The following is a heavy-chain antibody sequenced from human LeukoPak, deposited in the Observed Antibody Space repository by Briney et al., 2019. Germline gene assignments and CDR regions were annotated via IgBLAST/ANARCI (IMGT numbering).Heavy chain of an antibody. CDR3: ARDWGSYGSGSYYPPAY. V-gene: IGHV3-64*01. CDR1: GFTFSSYA. J-gene: IGHJ4*02. CDR2: ISSNGGST. D-gene: IGHD3-10*01. Sequence: GGSLRLSCAASGFTFSSYAMHWVRQAPGKGLEYVSAISSNGGSTYYANSVKGRFTISRDNSKNTLYLQMGSLSAEDMRLYYCARDWGSYGSGSYYPPAYWGQGTLVTVSS.